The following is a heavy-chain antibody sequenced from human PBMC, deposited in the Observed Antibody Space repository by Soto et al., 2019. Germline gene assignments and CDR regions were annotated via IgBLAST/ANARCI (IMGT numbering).Heavy chain of an antibody. V-gene: IGHV3-33*01. CDR2: IWYDGSNK. CDR3: ARDLTSPYYYDSSGFFNGMDV. Sequence: GESLKISCAASGFTFSSYGMHWVRQAPGKGLEWVAVIWYDGSNKYYADSVKGRFTISRDNSKNTLYLQMNSLRAEDTAVYYCARDLTSPYYYDSSGFFNGMDVWGQGTTVTVSS. CDR1: GFTFSSYG. D-gene: IGHD3-22*01. J-gene: IGHJ6*02.